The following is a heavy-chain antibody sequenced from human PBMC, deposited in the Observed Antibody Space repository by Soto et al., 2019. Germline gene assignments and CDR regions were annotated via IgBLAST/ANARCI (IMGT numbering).Heavy chain of an antibody. Sequence: SETLSLTCTVSGGSISSYYWSWIRQPPGKGLEWIGYIYYSGSTNYNPSLKSRVTISVDTSKNQFSLKLSSVTAADTAVYYCARRDSGYAPTHSEDAFDIWGQGTMVTVSS. CDR1: GGSISSYY. J-gene: IGHJ3*02. CDR2: IYYSGST. D-gene: IGHD5-12*01. V-gene: IGHV4-59*08. CDR3: ARRDSGYAPTHSEDAFDI.